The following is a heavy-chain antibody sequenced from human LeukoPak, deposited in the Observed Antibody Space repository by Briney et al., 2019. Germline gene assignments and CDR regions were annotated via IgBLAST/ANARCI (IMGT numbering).Heavy chain of an antibody. V-gene: IGHV1-18*01. J-gene: IGHJ5*02. D-gene: IGHD3-10*01. CDR3: ARDLSQGYGSGSFSS. CDR2: ISTYNGYT. Sequence: ASVKVSCKASGYTFTSYGISWVRQAPGQGLEWMGRISTYNGYTKYTQKFQGRVTMTTDTSTSTAYMELRSLRSDDTAVFYCARDLSQGYGSGSFSSWGQGTLVTVSS. CDR1: GYTFTSYG.